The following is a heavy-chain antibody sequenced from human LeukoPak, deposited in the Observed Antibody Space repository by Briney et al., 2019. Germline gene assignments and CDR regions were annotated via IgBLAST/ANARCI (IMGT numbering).Heavy chain of an antibody. CDR1: GFTFSNFA. Sequence: GRSLRLSCAASGFTFSNFAMHWVRQAPGKGLEWVAVTSYDGNKPYYADSVKGRFTISRDNSKNTLYLQMNSLRAEDTAVYYCAKTTAVATPPLYFQNWGQGTLVTVSS. J-gene: IGHJ1*01. D-gene: IGHD4-23*01. V-gene: IGHV3-30*18. CDR2: TSYDGNKP. CDR3: AKTTAVATPPLYFQN.